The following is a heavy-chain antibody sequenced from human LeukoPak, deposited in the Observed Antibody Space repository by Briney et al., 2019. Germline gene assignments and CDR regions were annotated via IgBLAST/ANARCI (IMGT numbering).Heavy chain of an antibody. CDR1: GFTFSSYE. D-gene: IGHD5-24*01. CDR3: ARRDGYGAYDI. Sequence: GGSLRLSCAASGFTFSSYEMNWVRQAPGKGLEWVSYISSSGSTIYYADSVKGRFTISRDNAKNSLYLQMNCLRAEDTAVYYCARRDGYGAYDIWGQGTMVTVSS. V-gene: IGHV3-48*03. J-gene: IGHJ3*02. CDR2: ISSSGSTI.